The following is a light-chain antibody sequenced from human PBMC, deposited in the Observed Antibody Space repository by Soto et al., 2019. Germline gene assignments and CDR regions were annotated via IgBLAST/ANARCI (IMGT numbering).Light chain of an antibody. CDR1: QSVSSDY. V-gene: IGKV3-20*01. CDR3: QQYATSPRT. J-gene: IGKJ1*01. Sequence: EIVLTQSPGTLSLSPGERATLSCRASQSVSSDYLAWYQQKAGQAPRLLIYGASSRATGIPDRFSGSVSGTDFTLTISRLEPEDFAVYYCQQYATSPRTFGQGTKVDIK. CDR2: GAS.